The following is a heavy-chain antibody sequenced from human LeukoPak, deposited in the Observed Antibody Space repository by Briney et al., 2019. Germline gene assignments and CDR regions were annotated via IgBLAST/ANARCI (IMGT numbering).Heavy chain of an antibody. CDR2: MKSNSADT. J-gene: IGHJ4*02. D-gene: IGHD6-13*01. V-gene: IGHV1-8*01. CDR1: GYTFIGYD. Sequence: GASVKVSCKTSGYTFIGYDINWVRHATGQGLERMGWMKSNSADTNFAQKFQGRLTMTRNTSISTAFMELSSLRSEDTAVYYCARGEYSSSWYPLDFWGQGSLVTVSA. CDR3: ARGEYSSSWYPLDF.